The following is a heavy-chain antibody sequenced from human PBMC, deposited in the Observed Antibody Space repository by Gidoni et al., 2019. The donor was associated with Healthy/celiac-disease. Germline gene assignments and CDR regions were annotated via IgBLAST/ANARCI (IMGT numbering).Heavy chain of an antibody. Sequence: QVQLKRAGPGLVTPSQTLSRTWPISGDSVSGNIPAGHWLRTAPSRGLEWLGRTYHWSKWYNDYAVYVKSRITINPDTSKNQFSLQLNSVTPEDTAVYYCARVPAVAGTDFYYYGMDVWGHGTTVTVSS. V-gene: IGHV6-1*01. CDR1: GDSVSGNIPA. CDR3: ARVPAVAGTDFYYYGMDV. CDR2: TYHWSKWYN. D-gene: IGHD6-19*01. J-gene: IGHJ6*02.